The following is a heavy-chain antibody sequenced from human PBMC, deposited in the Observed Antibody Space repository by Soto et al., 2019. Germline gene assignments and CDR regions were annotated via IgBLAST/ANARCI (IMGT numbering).Heavy chain of an antibody. Sequence: SVTTSSKASCHSFTSSTIISEQQAPRQSLEWIKRISPYNRNTNNTQKLQGRVTMTTDTSTSTAYMELRSLRSDDTAVYYCARDQRSSDVWGQGTTVTVSS. D-gene: IGHD6-6*01. J-gene: IGHJ6*01. CDR1: CHSFTSST. CDR2: ISPYNRNT. V-gene: IGHV1-18*04. CDR3: ARDQRSSDV.